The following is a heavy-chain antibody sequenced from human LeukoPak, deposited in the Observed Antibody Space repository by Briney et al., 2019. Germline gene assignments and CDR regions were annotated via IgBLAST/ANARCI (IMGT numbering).Heavy chain of an antibody. CDR2: IYSGGST. J-gene: IGHJ1*01. CDR1: GFSVGNNY. D-gene: IGHD6-13*01. Sequence: GGSLRLSCTVSGFSVGNNYMTWFRHAPGRGREWVSSIYSGGSTYNAASAKGRLTSSRDNYKNTLYIQMSSRRVEDTAAYYCARDPPGIAASVSGGWGQGTLVTVSS. V-gene: IGHV3-53*01. CDR3: ARDPPGIAASVSGG.